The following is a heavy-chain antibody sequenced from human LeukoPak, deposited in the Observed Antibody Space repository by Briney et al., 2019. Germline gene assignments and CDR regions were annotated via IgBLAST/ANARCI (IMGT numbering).Heavy chain of an antibody. CDR3: ARGTMIVVVDWYFDL. J-gene: IGHJ2*01. V-gene: IGHV4-4*07. Sequence: SETLSLTCTASGGSISSYYWSWIRQPAGKGLEWIGRIYTSGSTNYNPSLKSRITMSVDTSKNQFSLKLSSVTAADTAVYYCARGTMIVVVDWYFDLWGRGTLVTVSS. CDR2: IYTSGST. CDR1: GGSISSYY. D-gene: IGHD3-22*01.